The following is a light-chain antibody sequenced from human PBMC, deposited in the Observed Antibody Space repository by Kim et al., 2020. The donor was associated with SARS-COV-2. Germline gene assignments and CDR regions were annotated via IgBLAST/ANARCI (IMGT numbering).Light chain of an antibody. CDR1: ASSIGSHY. CDR2: MDD. CDR3: ATWDAGLSGPV. Sequence: GQPVTISCSGSASSIGSHYVSWFRQLPGSAPNLLIYMDDQRPSGVPDRFSGSRSGTSASLAISGLRPEDDADYHCATWDAGLSGPVFGGGTQLTVL. V-gene: IGLV1-47*01. J-gene: IGLJ3*02.